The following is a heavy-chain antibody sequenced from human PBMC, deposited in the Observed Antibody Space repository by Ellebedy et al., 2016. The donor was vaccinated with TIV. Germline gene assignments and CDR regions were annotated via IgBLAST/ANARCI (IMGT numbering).Heavy chain of an antibody. V-gene: IGHV3-30*04. CDR3: VGGSYFEE. CDR2: MSYDGRYK. J-gene: IGHJ4*02. D-gene: IGHD1-26*01. CDR1: GFNFSSYA. Sequence: GESLKISCAASGFNFSSYAMHWVRQAPGKGLEWVAVMSYDGRYKYHIDPVKGRFTISRDNSRNTAYLQMYSRRVEDTAMYYCVGGSYFEEWGQGTLVSVSS.